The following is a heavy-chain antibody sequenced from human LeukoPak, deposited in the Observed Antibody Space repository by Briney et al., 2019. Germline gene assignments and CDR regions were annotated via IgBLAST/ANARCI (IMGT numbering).Heavy chain of an antibody. CDR1: GYTFTGYY. D-gene: IGHD4-23*01. Sequence: ASVKVSCKASGYTFTGYYMHWVRQAPGQGLEWMGWINPNSGGTNHAQKFQGRVTMTRDTSISTAYMELSRLRSDDTAVYYCAREYGGNSHLFSQYYYYYYYMDVWGKGTTVTVSS. CDR3: AREYGGNSHLFSQYYYYYYYMDV. CDR2: INPNSGGT. J-gene: IGHJ6*03. V-gene: IGHV1-2*02.